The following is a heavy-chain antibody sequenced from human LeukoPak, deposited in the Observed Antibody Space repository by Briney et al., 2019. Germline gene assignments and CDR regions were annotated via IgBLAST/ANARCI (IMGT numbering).Heavy chain of an antibody. D-gene: IGHD1-26*01. CDR3: ARDHGQGMGADGFDY. J-gene: IGHJ4*02. Sequence: GGSLRLSCAASGFTFSSYSMNWVRQAPGKGLEWVSSISSSSSYIYYADSVKGRFTISRDNAKNSLCLQMNSLRAEDTAVYYCARDHGQGMGADGFDYWGQGTLVTVSS. CDR2: ISSSSSYI. V-gene: IGHV3-21*01. CDR1: GFTFSSYS.